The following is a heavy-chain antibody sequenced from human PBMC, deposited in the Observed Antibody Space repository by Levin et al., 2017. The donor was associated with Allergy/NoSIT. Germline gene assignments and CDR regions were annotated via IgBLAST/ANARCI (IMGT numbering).Heavy chain of an antibody. V-gene: IGHV1-2*02. CDR1: GYTFTGYY. CDR2: INPNSGGT. CDR3: ARVIGQWLVGGIWFDP. J-gene: IGHJ5*02. Sequence: PGASVKVSCKASGYTFTGYYMHWVRQAPGQGLEWMGWINPNSGGTNYAQKFQGRVTMTRDTSISTAYMELSRLRSDDTAVYYCARVIGQWLVGGIWFDPWGQGTLVTVSS. D-gene: IGHD6-19*01.